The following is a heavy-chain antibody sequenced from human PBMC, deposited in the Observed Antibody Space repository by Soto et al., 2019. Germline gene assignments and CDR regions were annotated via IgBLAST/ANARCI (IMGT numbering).Heavy chain of an antibody. D-gene: IGHD1-26*01. J-gene: IGHJ4*02. CDR2: ISGSGGST. CDR3: AKARGGFSRAHLHY. Sequence: EVQLLESGGGLVQPGGSLRLSCAASGFTFSSYAMSWVRQAPGKGLEWVSAISGSGGSTYYADSVKGRFTISRDNSKNPLYLQLSSLRADDTAGYDGAKARGGFSRAHLHYWGQGPMVTVSS. CDR1: GFTFSSYA. V-gene: IGHV3-23*01.